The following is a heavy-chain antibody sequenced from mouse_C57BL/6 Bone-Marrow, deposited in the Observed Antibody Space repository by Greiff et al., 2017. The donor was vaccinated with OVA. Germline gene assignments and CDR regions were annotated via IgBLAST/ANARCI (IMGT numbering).Heavy chain of an antibody. CDR2: IYPGGGYT. CDR3: ARGYYGDY. CDR1: GYTFTNYW. J-gene: IGHJ2*01. V-gene: IGHV1-63*01. Sequence: VKLVESGAELVRPGTSVKMSCKASGYTFTNYWIGWAKQRPGHGLEWIGDIYPGGGYTNYNEKFKGKATLTADKSSSTAYMQFSSLTSEDSAIYYCARGYYGDYWGQGTTLTVSS.